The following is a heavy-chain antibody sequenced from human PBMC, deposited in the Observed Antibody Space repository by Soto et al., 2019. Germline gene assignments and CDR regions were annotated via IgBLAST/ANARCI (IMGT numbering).Heavy chain of an antibody. CDR1: GYTFTSYI. CDR2: INPSGGST. CDR3: GRGRTGDYWGGYSPVDI. J-gene: IGHJ3*02. Sequence: QVLLAQSGAEVKKPGASVKVSCKTSGYTFTSYIIQWVRQAPGQGLEWVGMINPSGGSTNYAQKFQGRVAVTRDTSTSTVYSDLSSLGSEDTAVYYCGRGRTGDYWGGYSPVDIWGQGTMVTVSS. V-gene: IGHV1-46*01. D-gene: IGHD3-3*01.